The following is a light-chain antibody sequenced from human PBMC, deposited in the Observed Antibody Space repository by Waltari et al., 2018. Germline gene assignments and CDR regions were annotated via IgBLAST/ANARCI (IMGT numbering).Light chain of an antibody. CDR2: AGS. CDR1: QSISSY. J-gene: IGKJ1*01. CDR3: QQSYSTPRT. V-gene: IGKV1-39*01. Sequence: DIKMTQSPSSLSASLGNRVTITCRASQSISSYLNWYQQKPGQAPKVLIYAGSSLQSGVPSRFSGSGSGTDFTLTISSLQLEDFATYFCQQSYSTPRTFGQGTKVEIK.